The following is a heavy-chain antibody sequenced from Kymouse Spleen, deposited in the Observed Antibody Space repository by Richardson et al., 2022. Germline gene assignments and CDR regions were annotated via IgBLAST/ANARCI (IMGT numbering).Heavy chain of an antibody. J-gene: IGHJ3*02. D-gene: IGHD6-6*01. CDR1: GGSISSSSYY. CDR2: IYYSGST. CDR3: ARRIEYSSFPDAFDI. Sequence: QLQLQESGPGLVKPSETLSLTCTVSGGSISSSSYYWGWIRQPPGKGLEWIGSIYYSGSTYYNPSLKSRVTISVDTSKNQFSLKLSSVTAADTAVYYCARRIEYSSFPDAFDIWGQGTMVTVSS. V-gene: IGHV4-39*01.